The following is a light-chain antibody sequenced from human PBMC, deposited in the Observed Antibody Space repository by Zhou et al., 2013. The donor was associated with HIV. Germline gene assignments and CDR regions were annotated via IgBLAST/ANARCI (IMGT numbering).Light chain of an antibody. J-gene: IGKJ2*01. CDR1: QGISSY. CDR2: GAS. CDR3: QQSYSTPLFT. Sequence: DIQLTQSPSFLSASVGDRVTITCRASQGISSYLAWYQQKPGKAPKLLIYGASTLQSGVPSRFSGSGSGTEFTLTISSLQPEDFATYYCQQSYSTPLFTFGQGTKLEIK. V-gene: IGKV1-9*01.